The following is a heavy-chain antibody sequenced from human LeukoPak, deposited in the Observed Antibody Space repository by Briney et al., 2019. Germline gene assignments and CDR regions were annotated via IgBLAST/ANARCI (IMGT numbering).Heavy chain of an antibody. CDR2: ISGSGGST. J-gene: IGHJ6*02. V-gene: IGHV3-23*01. CDR3: AKIRIGPYYYYGMDV. Sequence: GGSLRLSCAASGFTFSGYAMSWVRPAPGKGLDWVSAISGSGGSTYYAGPVRGRFTISRDNSKNTLYLQMNSLRAEDTAVYYCAKIRIGPYYYYGMDVWGQGTTVTVSS. D-gene: IGHD2-15*01. CDR1: GFTFSGYA.